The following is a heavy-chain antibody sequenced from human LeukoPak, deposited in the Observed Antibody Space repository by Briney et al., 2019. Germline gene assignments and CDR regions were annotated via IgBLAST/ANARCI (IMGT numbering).Heavy chain of an antibody. CDR2: IYTSGST. D-gene: IGHD4-23*01. J-gene: IGHJ6*03. CDR3: ARGRHGRTNFYYYFMDV. V-gene: IGHV4-4*07. CDR1: GGSISSYD. Sequence: SETLSLTCSVSGGSISSYDWSWIRQSAGKGLEWIGRIYTSGSTKFNPSLISRVTMSVDTSKKQFSLKVSSVTAADTAVYFCARGRHGRTNFYYYFMDVWGKGTTVTVSS.